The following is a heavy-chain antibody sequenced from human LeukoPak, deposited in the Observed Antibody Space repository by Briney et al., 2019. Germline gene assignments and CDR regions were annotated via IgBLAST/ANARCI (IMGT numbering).Heavy chain of an antibody. J-gene: IGHJ3*02. D-gene: IGHD3-10*01. CDR2: IYYSGIY. Sequence: SETLSLTCTVSGGSISSSSYYWGWIRQPPGKGLVWIGSIYYSGIYYYNPSLKSRVTISVDTSKNQFSLKLSSVTAADTAVYYCARHGRAYYSGSGISSYSFDIWGQGTMVTVSS. CDR3: ARHGRAYYSGSGISSYSFDI. V-gene: IGHV4-39*01. CDR1: GGSISSSSYY.